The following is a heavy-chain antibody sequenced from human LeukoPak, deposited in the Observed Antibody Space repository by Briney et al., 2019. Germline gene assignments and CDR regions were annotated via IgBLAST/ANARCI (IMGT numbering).Heavy chain of an antibody. D-gene: IGHD3-10*02. CDR2: LNQDGSQK. V-gene: IGHV3-7*01. CDR3: AELGITMIGGV. CDR1: GFTFNDFW. Sequence: GGSLRLSCTGSGFTFNDFWMSWVRQAPGRGLEWVASLNQDGSQKDYVDSVKGRFTTSRDNAKNSLYLQMNSLRAEDTAVYYCAELGITMIGGVWGKGTTVTISS. J-gene: IGHJ6*04.